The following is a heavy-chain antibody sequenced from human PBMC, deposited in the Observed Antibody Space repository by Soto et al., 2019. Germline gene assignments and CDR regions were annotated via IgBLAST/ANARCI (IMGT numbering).Heavy chain of an antibody. Sequence: SENLSLTCAVHGGSFSSYYWTWIRQPPGKGLEYIGEINYSGSTNNNPSLKSRVTISIDTSKKQFSLRLSSVTAADTAVYYCARVRTGGLNGMDVWGQGTTVTVSS. CDR1: GGSFSSYY. CDR2: INYSGST. D-gene: IGHD2-8*02. CDR3: ARVRTGGLNGMDV. J-gene: IGHJ6*02. V-gene: IGHV4-34*01.